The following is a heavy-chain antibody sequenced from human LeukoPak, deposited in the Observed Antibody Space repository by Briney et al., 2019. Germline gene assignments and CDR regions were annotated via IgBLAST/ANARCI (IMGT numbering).Heavy chain of an antibody. J-gene: IGHJ4*02. Sequence: PGGSLRLSCAASGFTFSAYDMYWVRQAPGKGLERVAVISYDGSHTYYADSVKGRFTISRDNSKNALYMQMNSLKTEDTAVYFCAGVAELSLDYWGQGTLVTVSS. D-gene: IGHD3-16*02. CDR3: AGVAELSLDY. V-gene: IGHV3-30*03. CDR1: GFTFSAYD. CDR2: ISYDGSHT.